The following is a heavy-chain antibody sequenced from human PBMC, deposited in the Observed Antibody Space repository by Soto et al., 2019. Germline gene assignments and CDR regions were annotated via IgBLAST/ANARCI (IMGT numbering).Heavy chain of an antibody. CDR3: ASIPYGENSVVFDY. V-gene: IGHV4-31*03. J-gene: IGHJ4*01. CDR1: GGSISRGGYY. CDR2: IYYRGST. Sequence: HVQLQESGPGLVKPSQTLSLTCTVSGGSISRGGYYWSWIRQHPGKGLEWIGYIYYRGSTDYNPSLKSRVTIARDPSKSHFSRNPSSVTVDNTAVYYCASIPYGENSVVFDYCGHGTLVTVST. D-gene: IGHD4-17*01.